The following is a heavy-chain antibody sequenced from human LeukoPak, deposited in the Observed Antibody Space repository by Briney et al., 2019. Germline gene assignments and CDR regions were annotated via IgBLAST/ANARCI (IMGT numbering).Heavy chain of an antibody. V-gene: IGHV3-23*01. CDR1: GFALSSYA. Sequence: RSGGSLRLSCAASGFALSSYAMSWVRQAPGKGLEWVSAISGSGGSTYYADSVRGRFTISRDNSKNTLYLQMSSLRVEDTAVYYCARGFDGSGWYQYYFDYWGQGTLVTVSS. D-gene: IGHD6-19*01. J-gene: IGHJ4*02. CDR3: ARGFDGSGWYQYYFDY. CDR2: ISGSGGST.